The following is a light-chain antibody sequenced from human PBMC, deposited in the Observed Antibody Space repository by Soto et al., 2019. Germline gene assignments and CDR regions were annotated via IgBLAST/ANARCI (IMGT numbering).Light chain of an antibody. CDR2: GAS. CDR3: QQHDNSPLT. Sequence: DIVLTQSPGTLSLSPGDRATLSCRASQGINIDYLALYQQKPGHSPRLLMYGASFWHTGIPYRFSGSGSGTDFTLTISRLEPEDFAVYYCQQHDNSPLTFGQGTRLEIK. J-gene: IGKJ5*01. CDR1: QGINIDY. V-gene: IGKV3-20*01.